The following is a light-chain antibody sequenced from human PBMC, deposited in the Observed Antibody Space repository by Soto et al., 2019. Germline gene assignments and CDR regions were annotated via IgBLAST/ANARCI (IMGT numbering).Light chain of an antibody. Sequence: EIVLTQSPGTLSLSPGERATLSCRAPQSVSSSYLACYQQKPGQSPRLLLHLASIRTTGIPHRLSGRGIRTVFTLAISRVEPEDFAVYYCEQGGSSPIYLGEGTRLEIK. V-gene: IGKV3-20*01. CDR2: LAS. CDR3: EQGGSSPIY. CDR1: QSVSSSY. J-gene: IGKJ5*01.